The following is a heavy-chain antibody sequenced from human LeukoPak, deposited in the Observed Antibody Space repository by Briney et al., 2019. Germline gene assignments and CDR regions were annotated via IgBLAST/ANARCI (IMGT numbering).Heavy chain of an antibody. D-gene: IGHD3-10*01. CDR2: IYSGGST. CDR3: ARDYNGDYGYFDL. Sequence: GGSLRLSCAASGFTVSSNYMSWVRQAPGKGLEWVSVIYSGGSTYYADSVKGRFTISRDNSKNTLYLQMNSLRAEDTAAYYCARDYNGDYGYFDLWGRGTLVTVSS. J-gene: IGHJ2*01. V-gene: IGHV3-66*02. CDR1: GFTVSSNY.